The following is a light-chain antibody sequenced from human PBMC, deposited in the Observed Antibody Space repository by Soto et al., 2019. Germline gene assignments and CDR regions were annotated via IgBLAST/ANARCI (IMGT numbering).Light chain of an antibody. V-gene: IGKV1-5*03. Sequence: DIQMTQSPSTLSASVGDRVTITCRARQTISSWLAWYQQKPGKAPKLLIYKASSLESGVPSRFSGSGSGTEFTLTISSLQPDDFATYYCQQYNSPYTFGQETKLEIK. CDR3: QQYNSPYT. CDR2: KAS. J-gene: IGKJ2*01. CDR1: QTISSW.